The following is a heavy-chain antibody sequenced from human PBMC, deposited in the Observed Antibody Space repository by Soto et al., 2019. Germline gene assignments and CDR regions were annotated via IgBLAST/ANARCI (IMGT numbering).Heavy chain of an antibody. CDR2: IYYSGST. J-gene: IGHJ6*02. CDR1: VGSVISGSYY. V-gene: IGHV4-61*01. D-gene: IGHD2-2*01. CDR3: ARGGDIVVVPAALGDYYYYYGMDV. Sequence: SETLSLTCTFSVGSVISGSYYWSWIRQPPGKGLEWIGYIYYSGSTNYNPSLKSRVTISVDTSKNQFSLKLSSVTAADTAVYYCARGGDIVVVPAALGDYYYYYGMDVWGQGTTVTVSS.